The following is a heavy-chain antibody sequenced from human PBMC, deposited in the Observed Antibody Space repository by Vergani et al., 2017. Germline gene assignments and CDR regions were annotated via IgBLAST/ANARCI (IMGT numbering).Heavy chain of an antibody. V-gene: IGHV1-69*11. CDR2: IIPILGTA. CDR3: AKDEERELLISIPEYFQH. D-gene: IGHD1-26*01. CDR1: GGTFSSYA. J-gene: IGHJ1*01. Sequence: QVQLVQSGAEVKKPGSSVKVSCKASGGTFSSYAISWVRQAPGQGLEWMGRIIPILGTANYAQKFQGRVTITADESTSTAYMELSSLRSEDTAVYYCAKDEERELLISIPEYFQHWGQGTLVTVSS.